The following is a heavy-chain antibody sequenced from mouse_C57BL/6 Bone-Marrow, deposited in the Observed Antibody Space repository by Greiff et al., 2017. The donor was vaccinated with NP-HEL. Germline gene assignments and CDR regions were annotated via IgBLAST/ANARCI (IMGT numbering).Heavy chain of an antibody. Sequence: ESGPGLVKPSQSLSLTCSVTGYSITSGYYWNWIRQFPGNKLEWMGYISYDGSNNYNPSLKNRISITRDTSKNQFFLKLNSVTTEDTATYYCASLGSSYDFDYWGQGTTLTVSS. D-gene: IGHD1-1*01. CDR3: ASLGSSYDFDY. J-gene: IGHJ2*01. CDR2: ISYDGSN. CDR1: GYSITSGYY. V-gene: IGHV3-6*01.